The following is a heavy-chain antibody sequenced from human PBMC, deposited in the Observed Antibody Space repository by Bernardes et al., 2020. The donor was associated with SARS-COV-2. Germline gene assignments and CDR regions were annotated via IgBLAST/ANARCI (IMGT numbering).Heavy chain of an antibody. D-gene: IGHD3-22*01. Sequence: SETLSLICNVSGGSFSSYYWSWIRQPPGKGLEWIGHIYYDGSANYNPSLKSRVSILVDTSKNQFSLKLNSVTAADTAVYFCARDYYAHYYYGMDVWGQGTTVTVSS. V-gene: IGHV4-59*01. J-gene: IGHJ6*02. CDR3: ARDYYAHYYYGMDV. CDR2: IYYDGSA. CDR1: GGSFSSYY.